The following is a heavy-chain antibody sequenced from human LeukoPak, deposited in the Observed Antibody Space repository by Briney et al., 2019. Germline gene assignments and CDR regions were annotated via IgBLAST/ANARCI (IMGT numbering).Heavy chain of an antibody. D-gene: IGHD3-22*01. CDR3: AKHHYYYDSSGYYCDY. Sequence: GESLKISCKGSGSSFTSYWIGWVRQLPGKGLEWMGIIYPGDSDTRYSPSFQGQVTISADKSINTAYLQWSSLKASDTAMYYCAKHHYYYDSSGYYCDYWGQGTLVTVSS. CDR2: IYPGDSDT. V-gene: IGHV5-51*01. CDR1: GSSFTSYW. J-gene: IGHJ4*02.